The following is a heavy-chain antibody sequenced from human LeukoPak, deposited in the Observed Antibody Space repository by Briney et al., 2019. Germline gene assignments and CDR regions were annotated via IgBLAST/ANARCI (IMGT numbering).Heavy chain of an antibody. CDR3: AKGTYSSSWEFDY. V-gene: IGHV3-30*02. CDR1: GFTFSSYD. CDR2: IRYDGSNK. D-gene: IGHD6-13*01. Sequence: GGSLRLSCAASGFTFSSYDMHWVRQAPGKGLEWVAFIRYDGSNKYYADSVKGRFTISRDNSKNTLYLQMNSLRAEDTAVYYCAKGTYSSSWEFDYWGQGTLVTVSS. J-gene: IGHJ4*02.